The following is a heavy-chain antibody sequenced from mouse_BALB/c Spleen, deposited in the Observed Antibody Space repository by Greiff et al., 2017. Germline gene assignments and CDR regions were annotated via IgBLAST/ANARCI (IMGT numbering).Heavy chain of an antibody. CDR3: AREGYDGNDYAMDY. CDR2: INPGSGGT. J-gene: IGHJ4*01. CDR1: GYAFTNYL. D-gene: IGHD2-1*01. Sequence: QVQLQQSGAALVRPGPSVTVSCKASGYAFTNYLIEWVKQRPGQGLEWIGVINPGSGGTNYNEKFKGKATLTADKSSSTAYMQLSSLTSDDPAVYFGAREGYDGNDYAMDYWGQGTSGTVSA. V-gene: IGHV1-54*01.